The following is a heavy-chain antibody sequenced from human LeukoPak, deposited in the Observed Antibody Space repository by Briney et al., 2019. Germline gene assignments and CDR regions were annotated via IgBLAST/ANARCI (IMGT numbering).Heavy chain of an antibody. CDR1: GFTFSTYT. CDR2: ISSRSSYI. J-gene: IGHJ4*02. CDR3: ARDLSGVAGYTYGRGIDY. V-gene: IGHV3-21*01. Sequence: GGSLRLSCAASGFTFSTYTMNWVRQAPGKGLEWVSSISSRSSYIYYADSVKGRFTISRDNAKTSLYLQMNSLRAEDTAVYYCARDLSGVAGYTYGRGIDYWGQGTLVIVSS. D-gene: IGHD5-18*01.